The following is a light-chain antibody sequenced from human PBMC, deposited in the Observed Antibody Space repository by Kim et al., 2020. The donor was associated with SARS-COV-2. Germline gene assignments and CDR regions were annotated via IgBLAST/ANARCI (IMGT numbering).Light chain of an antibody. CDR1: QSVSRIY. V-gene: IGKV3-20*01. Sequence: SSPADIPTLSCRAPQSVSRIYFSWYQQQPGQAPRLLIYGASRRATGIPDRFSGSGSGTDFTLTISRLEPEDFAVYYCQQYGSSPYTFGQGTKLEI. CDR3: QQYGSSPYT. CDR2: GAS. J-gene: IGKJ2*01.